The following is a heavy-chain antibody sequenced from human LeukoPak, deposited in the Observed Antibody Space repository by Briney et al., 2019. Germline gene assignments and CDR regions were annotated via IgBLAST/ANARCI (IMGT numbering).Heavy chain of an antibody. CDR2: IIPILGIA. CDR3: ARAADLDWLLYFDY. V-gene: IGHV1-69*04. D-gene: IGHD3-9*01. J-gene: IGHJ4*02. Sequence: SVKVSCKASGYTFTSYGISWVRQAPGQGLEWMGRIIPILGIANYAQKFQGRVTITADKSTSTAYMELSSLRSEDTAVYYCARAADLDWLLYFDYWGQGTLVTVSS. CDR1: GYTFTSYG.